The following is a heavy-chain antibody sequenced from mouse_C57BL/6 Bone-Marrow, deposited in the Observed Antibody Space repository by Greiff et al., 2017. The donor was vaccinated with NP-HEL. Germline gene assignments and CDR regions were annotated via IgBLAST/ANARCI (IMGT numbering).Heavy chain of an antibody. CDR2: IDPSDSYT. Sequence: QVQLQQPGAELVMPGASVKLSCKASGYTFTSYWMHWVKQRPGQGLEWIGEIDPSDSYTNYNQKFKGKSTLTVDKSSSTAYMQLSSLTSEDSAVYYCARESGSSYYWYFDVWGKGTTVTVSS. V-gene: IGHV1-69*01. CDR3: ARESGSSYYWYFDV. D-gene: IGHD1-1*01. J-gene: IGHJ1*03. CDR1: GYTFTSYW.